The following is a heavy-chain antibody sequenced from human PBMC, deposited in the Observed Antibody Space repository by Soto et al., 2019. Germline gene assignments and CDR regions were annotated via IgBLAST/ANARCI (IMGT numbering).Heavy chain of an antibody. D-gene: IGHD2-15*01. CDR2: TLFDGSNS. V-gene: IGHV3-30*03. CDR3: ARDAVVAAQGRGYHFDS. J-gene: IGHJ4*02. CDR1: GFTFRSYG. Sequence: GGSLRLSCAASGFTFRSYGMHWVRQAPGKGLEWVAVTLFDGSNSYYADSVKGRFTISRDNSKKTLYLQMNSLRAEDTALYYCARDAVVAAQGRGYHFDSWGQGALVTVSS.